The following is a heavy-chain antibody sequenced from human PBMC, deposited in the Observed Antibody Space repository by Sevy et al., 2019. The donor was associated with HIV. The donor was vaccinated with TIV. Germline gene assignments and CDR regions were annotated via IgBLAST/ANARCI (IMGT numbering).Heavy chain of an antibody. CDR3: ARGGDDGAFDI. CDR2: IKQGGSEK. CDR1: GFTFSNYW. V-gene: IGHV3-7*01. J-gene: IGHJ3*02. D-gene: IGHD2-21*02. Sequence: GGSLRLSCAASGFTFSNYWMSWVRQAPGKGLEWVANIKQGGSEKYYVDSVNGRFTISRDNAKNSLYLQMNSLRVEDTAVYYCARGGDDGAFDIWGQGPMVTVSS.